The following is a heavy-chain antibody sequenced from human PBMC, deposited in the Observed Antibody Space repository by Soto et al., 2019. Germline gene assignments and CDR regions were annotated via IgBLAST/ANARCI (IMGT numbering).Heavy chain of an antibody. CDR3: ARSRYSNYGYYYYGMDV. CDR2: IYPGDSDT. Sequence: PGESLKISCKGSGYSFTSYWIGWVRQMPGKGLEWMGIIYPGDSDTRYSPSFQGQVTISADKSISTAYLQWSSLKASDTAMYYCARSRYSNYGYYYYGMDVWGQGTKVTVSS. J-gene: IGHJ6*02. V-gene: IGHV5-51*01. D-gene: IGHD4-4*01. CDR1: GYSFTSYW.